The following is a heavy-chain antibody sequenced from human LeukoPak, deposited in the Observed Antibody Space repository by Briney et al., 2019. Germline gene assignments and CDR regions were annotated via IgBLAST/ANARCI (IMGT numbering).Heavy chain of an antibody. Sequence: PGRSLRLSCAASGFTFDDYAMHWVRLAPGKGLEWVSGISWNSGSIGYADSVKGRFTISRDNAKNSLYLQMNSLRAEDTALYYCAKGYSGYDWDAFDIWGQGTMVTVSS. V-gene: IGHV3-9*01. J-gene: IGHJ3*02. CDR2: ISWNSGSI. D-gene: IGHD5-12*01. CDR1: GFTFDDYA. CDR3: AKGYSGYDWDAFDI.